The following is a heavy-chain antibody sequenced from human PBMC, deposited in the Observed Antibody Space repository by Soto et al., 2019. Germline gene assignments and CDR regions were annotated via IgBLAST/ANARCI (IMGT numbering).Heavy chain of an antibody. Sequence: PGESLKISCQSFGYTFAAYWVAWVRQMPGKGLEWMGIIFPADSEIRYSPSFRGHVTISADKSISTAYLQWSSLEASDTAMYYCARPLYPGYCTVGVCYSYDYGGQGTPVTASS. D-gene: IGHD2-8*02. J-gene: IGHJ4*02. CDR3: ARPLYPGYCTVGVCYSYDY. V-gene: IGHV5-51*01. CDR1: GYTFAAYW. CDR2: IFPADSEI.